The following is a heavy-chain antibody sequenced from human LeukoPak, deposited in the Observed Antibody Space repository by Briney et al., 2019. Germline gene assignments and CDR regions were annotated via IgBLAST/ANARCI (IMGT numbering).Heavy chain of an antibody. CDR3: ARSFYSDSSGWFDY. CDR2: IYHSGST. D-gene: IGHD3-22*01. J-gene: IGHJ4*02. Sequence: SETLSLTCAVSGGSISRSNWWSWVRQSPGKGLEWIGEIYHSGSTNYNPSLKSRVTISVDKSKNQFSLKLSSVTAADTAVYYCARSFYSDSSGWFDYWGQGTLVTVSS. CDR1: GGSISRSNW. V-gene: IGHV4-4*02.